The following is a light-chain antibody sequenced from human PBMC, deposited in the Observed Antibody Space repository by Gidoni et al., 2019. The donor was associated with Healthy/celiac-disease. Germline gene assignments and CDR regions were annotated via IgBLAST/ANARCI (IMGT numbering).Light chain of an antibody. V-gene: IGKV3-20*01. CDR3: QQYGSSPPMYT. Sequence: ETLLTQSPGTLSLSPGERATLSCRASQSVSSSYLAWYQQKPGQAPRLLSYGASSRATGIPDRFSGSGSGTDFTLTISRLEPEDFAVYYCQQYGSSPPMYTFGQGTKLEIK. J-gene: IGKJ2*01. CDR1: QSVSSSY. CDR2: GAS.